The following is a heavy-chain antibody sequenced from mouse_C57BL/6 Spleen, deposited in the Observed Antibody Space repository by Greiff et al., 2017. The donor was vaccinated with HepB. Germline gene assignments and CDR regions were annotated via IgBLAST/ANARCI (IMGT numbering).Heavy chain of an antibody. CDR2: ISSGGSYT. CDR1: GFTFSSYG. CDR3: ARQGYDYDDWYFDV. Sequence: EVNVVESGGDLVKPGGSLKLSCAASGFTFSSYGMSWVRQTPDKRLEWVATISSGGSYTYYPDSVKGRFTISRDNAKNTLYLQMSSLKSEDTAMYYCARQGYDYDDWYFDVWGTGTTVTVSS. D-gene: IGHD2-4*01. V-gene: IGHV5-6*01. J-gene: IGHJ1*03.